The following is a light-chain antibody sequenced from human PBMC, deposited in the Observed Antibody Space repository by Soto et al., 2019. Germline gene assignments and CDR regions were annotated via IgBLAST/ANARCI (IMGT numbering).Light chain of an antibody. J-gene: IGLJ1*01. CDR3: SSHTSGSTRV. CDR1: SSDVGGYDY. V-gene: IGLV2-14*01. Sequence: QSVLTQPASVSGSPGQSIAISCTGTSSDVGGYDYVSWYQQQPDKAPKLMIYEVTKRPSGVSNRFSGSKSGNTASLTFSGLQSEDEADYYCSSHTSGSTRVFGTGTKVTVL. CDR2: EVT.